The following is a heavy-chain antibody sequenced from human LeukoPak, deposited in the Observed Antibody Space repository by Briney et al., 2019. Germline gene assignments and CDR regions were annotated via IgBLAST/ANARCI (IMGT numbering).Heavy chain of an antibody. J-gene: IGHJ5*02. CDR1: GFTFSRYS. V-gene: IGHV3-48*01. CDR2: ISSNSITT. Sequence: SGGSLRLSCAASGFTFSRYSMNWVRQAPGKGLEWLSFISSNSITTYYADSVKGRFTVSRDNAKNSLYLQMNSLRAEDTAMYYCARALVDTSVVTSGLMNWFDPWGQGTVVTVSS. D-gene: IGHD5-18*01. CDR3: ARALVDTSVVTSGLMNWFDP.